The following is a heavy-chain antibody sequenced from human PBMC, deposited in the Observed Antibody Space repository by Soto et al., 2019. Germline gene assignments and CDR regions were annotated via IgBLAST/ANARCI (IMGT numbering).Heavy chain of an antibody. Sequence: QITLKESGPTLVKPTPTLTLTCTFSGFSINTRGVGVGWIRQPPGQALEWLALISWAGEKRSSPSLKSSLTITKDTSAIQVVLKMTHRYPVNTATYYCAHRRVVLLTGNYYFHYCCHGTLDTVS. CDR3: AHRRVVLLTGNYYFHY. CDR2: ISWAGEK. D-gene: IGHD3-9*01. CDR1: GFSINTRGVG. J-gene: IGHJ4*01. V-gene: IGHV2-5*02.